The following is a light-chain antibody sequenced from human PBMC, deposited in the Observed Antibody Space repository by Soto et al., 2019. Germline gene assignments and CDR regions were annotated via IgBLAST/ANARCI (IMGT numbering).Light chain of an antibody. CDR1: QSINGC. Sequence: DIQMTQSPSTLSASVGDRVNITCRASQSINGCVSWYQQKPGKAPKLLISRATHLQTGVPSRFSGSGSGTEVTLPISSLQTDDFATYYCQQYNSYFFTFGPGTKVDVK. V-gene: IGKV1-5*03. CDR3: QQYNSYFFT. CDR2: RAT. J-gene: IGKJ3*01.